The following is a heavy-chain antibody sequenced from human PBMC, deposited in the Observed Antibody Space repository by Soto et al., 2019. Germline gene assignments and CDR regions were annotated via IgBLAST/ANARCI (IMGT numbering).Heavy chain of an antibody. V-gene: IGHV1-69*13. J-gene: IGHJ4*02. D-gene: IGHD5-12*01. CDR1: GVSFSNFG. CDR2: IVPVFGRP. Sequence: ASVKVSCKASGVSFSNFGISWVRQAPGQGLEWMGGIVPVFGRPNYAQRFRGRLTITADESTSTGYMELISLRSDDTAVYYCAREGSGYNFWGQGTQVTVSS. CDR3: AREGSGYNF.